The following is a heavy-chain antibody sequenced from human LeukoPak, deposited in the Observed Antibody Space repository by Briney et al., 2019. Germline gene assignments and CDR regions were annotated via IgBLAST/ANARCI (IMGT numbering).Heavy chain of an antibody. CDR2: ISSSSSYI. D-gene: IGHD6-13*01. CDR3: ARGVGSWTPYYFDY. V-gene: IGHV3-21*01. Sequence: PGGSLRLSCAASEFTFSSYSMNWVRQAPGKGLEWVSSISSSSSYIYYADSVKGRFTISRDNAKNSLYLQMNSLRAEDTAVYYCARGVGSWTPYYFDYWGQGTLGTVSS. J-gene: IGHJ4*02. CDR1: EFTFSSYS.